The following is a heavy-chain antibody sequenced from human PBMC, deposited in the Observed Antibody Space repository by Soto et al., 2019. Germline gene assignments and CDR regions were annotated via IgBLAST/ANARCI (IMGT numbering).Heavy chain of an antibody. J-gene: IGHJ5*02. V-gene: IGHV4-34*01. CDR2: INHSGST. CDR1: GGSFSGYY. D-gene: IGHD3-3*01. Sequence: SETLSLTCAVYGGSFSGYYWSWIRQPPGKGLEWIGEINHSGSTNYNPSLKSRVTISVDTSKNQFSLKLSSVTAADTAVYYCARGQNLGSRITIFGGSNTGNWFDPCVQGTLVTVPS. CDR3: ARGQNLGSRITIFGGSNTGNWFDP.